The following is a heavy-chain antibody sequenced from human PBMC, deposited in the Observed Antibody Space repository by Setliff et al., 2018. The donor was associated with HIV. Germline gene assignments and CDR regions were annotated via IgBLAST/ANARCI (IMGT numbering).Heavy chain of an antibody. CDR3: ARGFSGDYLFTGYLDV. Sequence: SETLSLTCAVYGGSFSGFYWNWIRQAPGKGLEWIGEINHSRRTKYNPSLKSRVTISVDTSKNQFSLKLSSVTAADTAFYYCARGFSGDYLFTGYLDVWGQGTLVTVSS. J-gene: IGHJ4*02. CDR2: INHSRRT. D-gene: IGHD3-22*01. V-gene: IGHV4-34*01. CDR1: GGSFSGFY.